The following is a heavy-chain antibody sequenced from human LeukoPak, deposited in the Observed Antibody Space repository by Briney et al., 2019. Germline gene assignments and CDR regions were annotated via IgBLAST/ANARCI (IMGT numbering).Heavy chain of an antibody. D-gene: IGHD6-6*01. J-gene: IGHJ4*02. V-gene: IGHV3-48*03. CDR1: GFTFSSYE. Sequence: PGGSLRLSCAASGFTFSSYEMNWVRQAPGKGLERVSYISSSGSTIYYADSVKGRFTISRDNAKNSLYLQMNSLRAEDTAVYYCARDPRSSGYFDYWGQGTLVTVSS. CDR2: ISSSGSTI. CDR3: ARDPRSSGYFDY.